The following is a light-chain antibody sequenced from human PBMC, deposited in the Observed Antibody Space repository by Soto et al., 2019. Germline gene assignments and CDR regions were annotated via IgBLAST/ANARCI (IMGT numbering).Light chain of an antibody. Sequence: DIQMTQSPSTLSASVGDRVTITCRASQTLRTWLAWYQQKPGKAPKLLIYDVSILQSGVPSRFSGSGSGTEFTLTISSLQPDDFGTYYCQQHNGYPLTFGGGTKVEFK. V-gene: IGKV1-5*01. CDR2: DVS. CDR3: QQHNGYPLT. CDR1: QTLRTW. J-gene: IGKJ4*01.